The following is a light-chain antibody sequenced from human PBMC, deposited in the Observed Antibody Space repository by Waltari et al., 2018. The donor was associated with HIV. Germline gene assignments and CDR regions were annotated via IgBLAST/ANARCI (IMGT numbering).Light chain of an antibody. J-gene: IGLJ2*01. V-gene: IGLV1-40*01. CDR2: GNS. Sequence: QSVLTQPPSVSAAPGQRVTISFTGGSSNIGAGYHVHWYQQLPGTAPKLLIYGNSNRPSGVPDRFSGSKSGTSASLAITGLQAEDEADYYCQSYDSSLSGVVFGGGTKLTVL. CDR1: SSNIGAGYH. CDR3: QSYDSSLSGVV.